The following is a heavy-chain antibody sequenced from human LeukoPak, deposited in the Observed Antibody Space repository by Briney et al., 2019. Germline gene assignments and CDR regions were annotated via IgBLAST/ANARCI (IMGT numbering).Heavy chain of an antibody. J-gene: IGHJ6*04. CDR1: GFTFSSYE. V-gene: IGHV3-48*03. D-gene: IGHD2-15*01. Sequence: GGSLRLSCAASGFTFSSYEMNWVRQAPGQGLEWVAYISSTGNTVHYAGSVEGRFTISRDNAKNSLYLQMNRLRAEDTAVYYCTKETPQMDVWGKGTTVTVSS. CDR2: ISSTGNTV. CDR3: TKETPQMDV.